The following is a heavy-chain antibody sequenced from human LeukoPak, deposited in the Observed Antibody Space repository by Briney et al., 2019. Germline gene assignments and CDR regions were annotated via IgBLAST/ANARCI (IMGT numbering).Heavy chain of an antibody. CDR2: TYTSGST. Sequence: SSETLSLTCTVSGGSISSYYWSWIRQPAGKGLEWIGRTYTSGSTNYNPSLKSRVTMSVDTSKNQFSLKLSSVTAADTAVYYCASLHSRYYFDYWGQGTLVTVSS. CDR1: GGSISSYY. J-gene: IGHJ4*02. D-gene: IGHD2-15*01. V-gene: IGHV4-4*07. CDR3: ASLHSRYYFDY.